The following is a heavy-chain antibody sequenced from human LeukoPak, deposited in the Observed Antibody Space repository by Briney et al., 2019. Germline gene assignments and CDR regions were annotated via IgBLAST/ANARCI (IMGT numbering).Heavy chain of an antibody. CDR1: GGSISSNNW. CDR3: ARENCRGATCYSMWGAFDI. D-gene: IGHD2-15*01. V-gene: IGHV4-4*02. Sequence: SETLSLTCAVSGGSISSNNWWGWVRPPPGKGLEWIGEIYHSGSTNYNPSLKSRINISVDKSKNKFSLNLSSVTAADTAIYYCARENCRGATCYSMWGAFDIWGQGTMVTV. CDR2: IYHSGST. J-gene: IGHJ3*02.